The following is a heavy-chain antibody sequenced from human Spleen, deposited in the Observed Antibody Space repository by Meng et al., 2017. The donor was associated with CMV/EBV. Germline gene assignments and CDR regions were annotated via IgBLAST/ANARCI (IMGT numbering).Heavy chain of an antibody. J-gene: IGHJ1*01. V-gene: IGHV3-7*01. Sequence: GGSLRLSCAASGFTFSSYWMSWVRQAPGKGLEWVTHINHDGSERHYVASVKGRFTVSRDNVANSLYLQMNSLRDEDTAVYYCARAIPLQHWGQGALVTVSS. CDR2: INHDGSER. CDR3: ARAIPLQH. D-gene: IGHD2-21*01. CDR1: GFTFSSYW.